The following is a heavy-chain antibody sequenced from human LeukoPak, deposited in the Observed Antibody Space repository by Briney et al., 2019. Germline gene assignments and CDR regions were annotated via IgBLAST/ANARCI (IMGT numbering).Heavy chain of an antibody. D-gene: IGHD1-26*01. CDR1: RFAFSTYA. CDR3: ANYREPQGLDY. J-gene: IGHJ4*02. Sequence: GGSLRLSCAVSRFAFSTYAMTWVRQAPGQGLEYVSTISSNGADTYYADSVKGRFTISRDNSKNTLYLQMTSLRVEDTAVYYCANYREPQGLDYWGQGTLVTVSP. V-gene: IGHV3-23*01. CDR2: ISSNGADT.